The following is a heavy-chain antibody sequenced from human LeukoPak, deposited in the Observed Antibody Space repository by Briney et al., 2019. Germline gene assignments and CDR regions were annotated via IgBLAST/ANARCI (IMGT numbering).Heavy chain of an antibody. CDR2: IYYSGSI. V-gene: IGHV4-28*05. J-gene: IGHJ3*02. CDR1: GYSISSSNY. CDR3: ARKATTGPTKAAFDI. Sequence: PSDTLSLTCAVSGYSISSSNYWAWIRQPPGKGLEWIGHIYYSGSIYYNPSLKSRVTMSVDTSKNQFSLKLSSVTAVDTAVYYCARKATTGPTKAAFDIWDQGTMVTVSS. D-gene: IGHD4-17*01.